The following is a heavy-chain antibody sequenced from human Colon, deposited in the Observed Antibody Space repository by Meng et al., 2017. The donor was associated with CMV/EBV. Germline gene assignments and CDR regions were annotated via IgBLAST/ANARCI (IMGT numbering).Heavy chain of an antibody. Sequence: GESLKISCAASGFTFGNHAMNWVRQAPGKGLEWVSTISASAGETYYADSVKGRFTISRDNSKSTLFLQMNSLKAEDTAFYYCAKDQVGGGYNILYYFDYWGQGTLVTVSS. V-gene: IGHV3-23*01. CDR2: ISASAGET. CDR1: GFTFGNHA. CDR3: AKDQVGGGYNILYYFDY. D-gene: IGHD5-24*01. J-gene: IGHJ4*02.